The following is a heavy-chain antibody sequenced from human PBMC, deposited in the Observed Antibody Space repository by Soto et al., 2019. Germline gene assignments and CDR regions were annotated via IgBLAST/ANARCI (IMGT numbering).Heavy chain of an antibody. V-gene: IGHV1-69*02. D-gene: IGHD3-3*01. J-gene: IGHJ5*02. Sequence: GASVKVSCKASGGTFSSYTISWVRQAPGQGLEWMGRIIPILGIANYAQKFQGRVTITADKSTSTAYMELSSLRSEDTAVYYCARGGDYDFWSGYTNWFDPWGQGTLVTVSS. CDR3: ARGGDYDFWSGYTNWFDP. CDR1: GGTFSSYT. CDR2: IIPILGIA.